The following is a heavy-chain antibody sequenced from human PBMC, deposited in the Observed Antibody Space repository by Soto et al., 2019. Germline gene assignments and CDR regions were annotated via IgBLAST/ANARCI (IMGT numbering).Heavy chain of an antibody. V-gene: IGHV4-30-2*01. D-gene: IGHD6-6*01. CDR3: ASTESRSVGFDP. CDR2: IYHSGST. CDR1: CGSISKGGYS. Sequence: PSVPLSLTYAISCGSISKGGYSCSWILQPQGKGLEWIGYIYHSGSTYYNPSLKSRVTISVDRSKNQFSLKLSSVTAADTAVYYCASTESRSVGFDPWGQGTLVTVSS. J-gene: IGHJ5*02.